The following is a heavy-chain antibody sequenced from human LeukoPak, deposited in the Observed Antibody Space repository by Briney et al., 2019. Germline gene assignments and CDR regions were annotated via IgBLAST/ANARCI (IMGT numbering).Heavy chain of an antibody. Sequence: GGSLRLSCAASGFTFSSSWIHLVRQAPGKGLVWVSRINPGGSGTDYADSVKGRFTISRDNARNTLYLQTNSLRAEDTAVYYCVRNLGGPLDYWGQGTLVTVSS. CDR2: INPGGSGT. V-gene: IGHV3-74*01. CDR3: VRNLGGPLDY. J-gene: IGHJ4*02. CDR1: GFTFSSSW.